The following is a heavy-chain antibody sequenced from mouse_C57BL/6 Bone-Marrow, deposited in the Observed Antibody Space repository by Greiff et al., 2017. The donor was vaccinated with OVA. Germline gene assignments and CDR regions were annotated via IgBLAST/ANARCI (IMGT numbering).Heavy chain of an antibody. D-gene: IGHD1-1*01. CDR3: ATNCYGSSPWFAY. V-gene: IGHV1-81*01. J-gene: IGHJ3*01. CDR1: GYTFTSYG. Sequence: VQLQQSGAELARPGASVKLSCKASGYTFTSYGISWVKQRTGQGLEWIGEIYPRSGNTYYNEKFKGKATLTADKSSSTAYMELRSLTSEDSAVYFCATNCYGSSPWFAYWGQGTLVTVSA. CDR2: IYPRSGNT.